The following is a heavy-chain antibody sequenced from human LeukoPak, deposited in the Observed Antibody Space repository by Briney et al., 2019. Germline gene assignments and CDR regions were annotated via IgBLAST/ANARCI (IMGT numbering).Heavy chain of an antibody. CDR3: ARVNCGGDCYSDYYYYYGMDV. CDR1: GFTVSSNY. Sequence: GSLRLSCAASGFTVSSNYMSWVRQAPAKGLEWVSVIYSGGSTYYADSVKGRFTISRDNSKNTLYLQMNSLRAEDTAVYYCARVNCGGDCYSDYYYYYGMDVWGQGTTVTVSS. CDR2: IYSGGST. D-gene: IGHD2-21*02. J-gene: IGHJ6*02. V-gene: IGHV3-53*01.